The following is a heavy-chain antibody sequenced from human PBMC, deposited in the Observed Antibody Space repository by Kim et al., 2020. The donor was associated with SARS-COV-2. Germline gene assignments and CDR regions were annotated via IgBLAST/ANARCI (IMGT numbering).Heavy chain of an antibody. CDR3: ARHIPAAGTY. J-gene: IGHJ4*02. Sequence: SETLSLTCTVSGGSISSSSYYWGWIRQPPGKGLEWIGSIYYSGSTYYNPSLKSRVTISVDTSKNQFSLKLSSVTAADTAVYYCARHIPAAGTYWGQGTLVTVSS. CDR2: IYYSGST. CDR1: GGSISSSSYY. V-gene: IGHV4-39*01. D-gene: IGHD6-13*01.